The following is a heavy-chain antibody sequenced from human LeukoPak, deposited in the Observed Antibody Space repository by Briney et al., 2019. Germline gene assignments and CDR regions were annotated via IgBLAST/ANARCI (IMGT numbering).Heavy chain of an antibody. CDR2: IIPIFGTA. Sequence: GASVKVSCKDSGGTFSSYAISWVRQAPGQGLEWMGGIIPIFGTANYAQKFQGRVTISADESTSTAYMGLSSLRSEDTAVYYCARIGPDADPDGSGSFFTNPYFDYWGQGTLVTVSS. V-gene: IGHV1-69*13. J-gene: IGHJ4*02. CDR3: ARIGPDADPDGSGSFFTNPYFDY. CDR1: GGTFSSYA. D-gene: IGHD3-10*01.